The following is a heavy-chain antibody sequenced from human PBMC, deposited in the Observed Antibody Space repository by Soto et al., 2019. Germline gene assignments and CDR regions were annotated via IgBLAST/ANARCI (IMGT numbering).Heavy chain of an antibody. CDR1: GGSISSYY. D-gene: IGHD2-15*01. V-gene: IGHV4-59*01. CDR3: ARVVGYCSGGSCYSWGWYYFDY. J-gene: IGHJ4*02. CDR2: IYYSGST. Sequence: SETLSLTCTVSGGSISSYYWSWIRQPPGKGLEWIGYIYYSGSTNYNPSLKSRVTISVDTSKNQFSLKLSSVTAADTAVYYCARVVGYCSGGSCYSWGWYYFDYWGQGTLVTVSS.